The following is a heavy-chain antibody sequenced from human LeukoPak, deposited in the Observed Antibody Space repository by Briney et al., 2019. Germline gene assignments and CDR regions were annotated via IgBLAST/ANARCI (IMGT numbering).Heavy chain of an antibody. J-gene: IGHJ4*02. CDR1: GFTFSSYG. CDR3: ATEGQYYYGSGSYYSDY. CDR2: ISYDGSSK. V-gene: IGHV3-30*03. Sequence: GGSLRLSCAASGFTFSSYGMHWVRQAPGKGLEWVAVISYDGSSKYYADSVKGRFTISRDNSKNTLYLQMNSLRAEDTAVYYCATEGQYYYGSGSYYSDYWGQGTLVTVSS. D-gene: IGHD3-10*01.